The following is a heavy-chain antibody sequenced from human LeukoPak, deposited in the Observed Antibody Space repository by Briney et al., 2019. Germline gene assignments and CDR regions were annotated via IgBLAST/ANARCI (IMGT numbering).Heavy chain of an antibody. V-gene: IGHV3-23*01. CDR2: ICGSGGCT. CDR1: GFTFNTYA. CDR3: ARKDY. J-gene: IGHJ4*02. Sequence: GGSLRLSCAASGFTFNTYAIYWVRQAPGKGLEWVSGICGSGGCTYYADSVKGRFTISRDNAKNSLYLQMNSLRAEDTAVYYCARKDYWGQGTLVTVSS.